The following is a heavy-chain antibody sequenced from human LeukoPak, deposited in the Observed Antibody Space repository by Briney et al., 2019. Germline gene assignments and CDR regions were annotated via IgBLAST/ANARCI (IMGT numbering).Heavy chain of an antibody. CDR1: GYTLTTYG. CDR3: ARGDSSTSPPY. V-gene: IGHV1-18*01. D-gene: IGHD2-2*01. CDR2: ISPYNGNT. J-gene: IGHJ4*02. Sequence: GASVKVSCKTSGYTLTTYGVTWVRQAPGQGLEWMGWISPYNGNTNSAQKLQGRLTMTTDTSTNTAYMELRNLRSNDTAVYYCARGDSSTSPPYWGQGTLVTVSS.